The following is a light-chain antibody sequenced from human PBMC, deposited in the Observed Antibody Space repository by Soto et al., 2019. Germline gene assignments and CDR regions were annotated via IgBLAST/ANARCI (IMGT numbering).Light chain of an antibody. V-gene: IGLV4-69*01. CDR1: SGHSSYA. CDR2: LNSDGSH. CDR3: QTWGTGIRV. J-gene: IGLJ3*02. Sequence: QLVLTQSPSASASLGASVKLPCTLSSGHSSYAIAWHQQQPEKGPRYLMKLNSDGSHTKGDGIPDRFSGSSSGAERYLAISSLQSEDEADYYCQTWGTGIRVFGGGTKVTVL.